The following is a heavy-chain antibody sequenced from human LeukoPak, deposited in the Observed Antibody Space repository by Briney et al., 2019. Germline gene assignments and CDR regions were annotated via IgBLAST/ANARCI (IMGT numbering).Heavy chain of an antibody. CDR1: GFTFSSYA. D-gene: IGHD5-24*01. V-gene: IGHV3-21*01. CDR3: ARGRDGSQSPIDD. Sequence: GGSLRLSCAASGFTFSSYAMNWVRQAPGKGLEWVSSISSSSSYIYYADSVRGRFTISRDNAKNSLYLQMNSLRAEDTAVYYCARGRDGSQSPIDDWGQGTLVTVSS. CDR2: ISSSSSYI. J-gene: IGHJ4*02.